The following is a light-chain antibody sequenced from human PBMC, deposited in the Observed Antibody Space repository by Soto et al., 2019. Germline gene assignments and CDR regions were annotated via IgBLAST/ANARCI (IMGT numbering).Light chain of an antibody. CDR3: AAWDDNLNGVV. V-gene: IGLV1-44*01. CDR1: SSNIGTNT. Sequence: QLVLTQPPSASGTPGQRVTISCSGSSSNIGTNTVTWYHQLPGTAPKLLIYSNHQRPSGVPARFSGSKSGTSASLAIIGLQSEDEADYYCAAWDDNLNGVVFGGGTKLTVL. J-gene: IGLJ3*02. CDR2: SNH.